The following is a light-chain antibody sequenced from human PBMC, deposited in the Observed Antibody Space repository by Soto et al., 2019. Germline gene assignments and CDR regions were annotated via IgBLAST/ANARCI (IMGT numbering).Light chain of an antibody. CDR2: DVN. CDR1: SSDVGGYHY. J-gene: IGLJ2*01. CDR3: CSYAGSYTLV. V-gene: IGLV2-11*01. Sequence: QSALTQPRSVSGSPGQSVTLSCTGTSSDVGGYHYVSWYQHHPGKAPKIIIYDVNKRPSGVPYRFSGSKCGNTASLTISGLQTEDEADYYCCSYAGSYTLVFGGGTKVTVL.